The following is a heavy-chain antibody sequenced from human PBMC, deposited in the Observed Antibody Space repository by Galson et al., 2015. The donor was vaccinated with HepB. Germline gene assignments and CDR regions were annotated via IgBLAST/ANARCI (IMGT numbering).Heavy chain of an antibody. V-gene: IGHV6-1*01. J-gene: IGHJ6*02. D-gene: IGHD6-19*01. Sequence: CAISGDSVSSNSAAWNWIRQSPSRGLEWLGRTYYRSKWYNDYAVSVKSRITINPDTSKNQFSLQLNSVTPEDTAVYYCARVGRGYSSGWGWSDYGMDVWGQGTTVTVSS. CDR2: TYYRSKWYN. CDR3: ARVGRGYSSGWGWSDYGMDV. CDR1: GDSVSSNSAA.